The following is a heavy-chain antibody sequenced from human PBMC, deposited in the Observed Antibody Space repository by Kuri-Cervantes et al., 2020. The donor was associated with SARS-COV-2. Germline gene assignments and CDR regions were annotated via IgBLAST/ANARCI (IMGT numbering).Heavy chain of an antibody. J-gene: IGHJ4*02. CDR1: GFTFSSYG. D-gene: IGHD6-19*01. V-gene: IGHV3-30*02. Sequence: GGSLRLSCAASGFTFSSYGMHWVRQAPGKGLEWVAFIRYDGSNKHYADSVKGRFTISRDNSKNTLYLQMNSLRAEDTAVYYCAKERSNRVAVAQWGQGTLVTVSS. CDR2: IRYDGSNK. CDR3: AKERSNRVAVAQ.